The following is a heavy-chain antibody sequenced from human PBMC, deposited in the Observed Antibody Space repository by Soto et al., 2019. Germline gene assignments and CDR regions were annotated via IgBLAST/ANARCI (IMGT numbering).Heavy chain of an antibody. CDR3: ARDPSYSSSSMGEGQFDY. Sequence: PGGSLRLSCAASGFTFSSYSMNWVRQAPGKGLEWVSYISSSSSTIYYAGSVKGRFTISRDNAKNSLYLQMNSLRDEDTAVYYCARDPSYSSSSMGEGQFDYWGQGTLVTVSS. D-gene: IGHD6-6*01. V-gene: IGHV3-48*02. CDR1: GFTFSSYS. J-gene: IGHJ4*02. CDR2: ISSSSSTI.